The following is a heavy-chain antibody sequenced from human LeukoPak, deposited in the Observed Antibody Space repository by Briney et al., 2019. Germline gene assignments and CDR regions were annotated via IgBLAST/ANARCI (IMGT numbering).Heavy chain of an antibody. CDR2: ISSSGTYK. V-gene: IGHV3-21*01. Sequence: GGSLRLSCAVSGFTFSSYSMSWVRQAPGKGLEWVPSISSSGTYKYYADSVKGRFTISRDNAKNSLYLQMNSLRAEDTAVYYCAKDGAMVRGFYDYWGQGTLVTVSS. CDR1: GFTFSSYS. D-gene: IGHD3-10*01. CDR3: AKDGAMVRGFYDY. J-gene: IGHJ4*02.